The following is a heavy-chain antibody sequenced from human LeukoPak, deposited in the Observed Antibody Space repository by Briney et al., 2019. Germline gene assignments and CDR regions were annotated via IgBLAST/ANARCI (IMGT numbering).Heavy chain of an antibody. CDR1: GFTFSNAW. V-gene: IGHV3-7*01. Sequence: GGSLRLSCAASGFTFSNAWMSWVRQAPGKGLEWVANIKQDGSEKYYVDSVKGRFTISRDNAKNSLYLQMNSLRAEDTAVYYCARGYDYGGSEAPFDYWGQGTLVTVSS. CDR3: ARGYDYGGSEAPFDY. J-gene: IGHJ4*02. CDR2: IKQDGSEK. D-gene: IGHD4-23*01.